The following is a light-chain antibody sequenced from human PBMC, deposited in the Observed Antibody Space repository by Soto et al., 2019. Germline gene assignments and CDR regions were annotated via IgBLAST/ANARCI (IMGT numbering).Light chain of an antibody. CDR2: GAS. V-gene: IGKV3-20*01. CDR3: QQYAGSPRT. CDR1: QSLSSDLAWYQQKPGQAPSH. Sequence: VLTQSPGTLSLSPGERATLSCTASQSLSSDLAWYQQKPGQAPSHLAWYQQKPGQAPRLLIYGASNRATSVPDILSRSAPRTHFPLTISRLDPEDSAVYYCQQYAGSPRTCGQGTLLEIK. J-gene: IGKJ5*01.